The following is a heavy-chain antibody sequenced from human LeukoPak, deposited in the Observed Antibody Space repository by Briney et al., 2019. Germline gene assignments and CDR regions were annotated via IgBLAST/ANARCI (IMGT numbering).Heavy chain of an antibody. J-gene: IGHJ4*02. CDR1: GFTFGSYG. CDR3: ARATPGFRFDY. CDR2: ISYDGSNK. Sequence: GGSLRLSCAASGFTFGSYGMHWVRQAPGKGLEWVAVISYDGSNKYYADSVKGRFTISRDNSKNTLYLHMNSLRAEDTAVYYCARATPGFRFDYWGQGTLVTVSS. V-gene: IGHV3-30*03.